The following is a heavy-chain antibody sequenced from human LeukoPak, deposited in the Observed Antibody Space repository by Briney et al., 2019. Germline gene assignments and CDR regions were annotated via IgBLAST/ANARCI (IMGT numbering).Heavy chain of an antibody. J-gene: IGHJ3*02. CDR1: GFTFSTYA. V-gene: IGHV3-21*01. CDR3: ARAVRGVIITKIPPAFDI. D-gene: IGHD3-10*01. Sequence: GSLRLSCAASGFTFSTYAMNWVRQAPGKGLEWVSSIGSSSSYIYYADSVKGRFTISRDNAKNSLYLQMNSLRAEDTAVYYCARAVRGVIITKIPPAFDIWGQGTMVTVSS. CDR2: IGSSSSYI.